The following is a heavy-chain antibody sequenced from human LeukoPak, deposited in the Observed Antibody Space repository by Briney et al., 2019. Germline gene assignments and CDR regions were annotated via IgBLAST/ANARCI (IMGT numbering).Heavy chain of an antibody. V-gene: IGHV1-69*05. D-gene: IGHD3-10*01. Sequence: GASVKVSCKASGGSFISYAISWVRQAPGQGLEWMGGIIPIFGTANYAQKFQGRVTITTDESTSTAYMELSSLRSEDTAVYYCARDQVWSLQPGSYDSWGQGILVTVSS. J-gene: IGHJ4*02. CDR3: ARDQVWSLQPGSYDS. CDR1: GGSFISYA. CDR2: IIPIFGTA.